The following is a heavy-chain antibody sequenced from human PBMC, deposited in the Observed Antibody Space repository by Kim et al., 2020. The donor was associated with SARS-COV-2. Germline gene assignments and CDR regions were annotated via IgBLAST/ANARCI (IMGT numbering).Heavy chain of an antibody. J-gene: IGHJ4*02. V-gene: IGHV3-74*01. CDR1: GFTFSSYW. D-gene: IGHD1-26*01. CDR3: ASRRYTGTYYYFDY. CDR2: INSDGGTT. Sequence: GGSLRLSCAASGFTFSSYWMHWVRQAPGKGLVWVSRINSDGGTTRYADSVKGRFTISRDNAKSTLYLQMNSLRAEDTAVYNCASRRYTGTYYYFDYWGQG.